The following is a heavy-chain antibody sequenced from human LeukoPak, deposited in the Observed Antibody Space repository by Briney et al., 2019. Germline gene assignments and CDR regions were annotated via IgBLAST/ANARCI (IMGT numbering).Heavy chain of an antibody. V-gene: IGHV4-39*01. CDR2: IYYSGST. D-gene: IGHD3-3*01. CDR1: GGSISSSSYY. Sequence: PSETLSLTCTVSGGSISSSSYYWGWIRQPPGKGLEWIGSIYYSGSTSYNPSLKSRVTISVDTSKNQFSLKLSSVTAADTAVYYCARGASNTIFGVVILDWFDPWGQGTLVTVSS. J-gene: IGHJ5*02. CDR3: ARGASNTIFGVVILDWFDP.